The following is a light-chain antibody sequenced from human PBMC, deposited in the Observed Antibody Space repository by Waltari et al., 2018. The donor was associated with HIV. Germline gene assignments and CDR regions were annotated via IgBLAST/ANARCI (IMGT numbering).Light chain of an antibody. CDR2: KAS. V-gene: IGKV1-5*03. CDR3: QQYNSYSPLT. J-gene: IGKJ4*01. CDR1: QGISSW. Sequence: MTQSPSTRSASLGDRVTITCRASQGISSWLAWYQQKPGKAPKLLLYKASSLESGVPSRFSGSVSGTEFTFTISSLQPDDFATYYCQQYNSYSPLTFGGGTKVEIK.